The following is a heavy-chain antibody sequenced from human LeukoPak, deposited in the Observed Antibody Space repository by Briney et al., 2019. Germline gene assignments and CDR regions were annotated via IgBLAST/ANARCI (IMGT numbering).Heavy chain of an antibody. Sequence: GASVKVFCKASGGTFSSYAISWVRQAPGQGLEWMGGIIPIFGTANYAQKFQGRVTITADESTSTAYMELSSLRSEDTAVYYCARDGYDYVWGSYRPSHWGQGTLVTVSS. D-gene: IGHD3-16*02. J-gene: IGHJ4*02. CDR3: ARDGYDYVWGSYRPSH. CDR2: IIPIFGTA. V-gene: IGHV1-69*13. CDR1: GGTFSSYA.